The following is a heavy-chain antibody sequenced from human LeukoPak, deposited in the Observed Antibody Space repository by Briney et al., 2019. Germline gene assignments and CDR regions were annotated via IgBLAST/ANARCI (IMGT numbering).Heavy chain of an antibody. CDR3: ARDFEEDIPGY. CDR1: GYSISSGYY. V-gene: IGHV4-4*07. CDR2: IYTSGST. J-gene: IGHJ4*02. Sequence: PSETLSLTCAVSGYSISSGYYWSWIRQPAGKGLEWIGRIYTSGSTNYNPSLKSRVTMSVDTSKNQFSLKLSSVTAADTAVYYCARDFEEDIPGYWGQGTLVTVSS. D-gene: IGHD2-15*01.